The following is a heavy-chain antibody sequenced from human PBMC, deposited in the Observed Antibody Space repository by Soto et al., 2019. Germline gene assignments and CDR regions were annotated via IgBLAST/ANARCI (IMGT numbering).Heavy chain of an antibody. J-gene: IGHJ5*02. D-gene: IGHD3-3*01. CDR2: MNPNSGNT. CDR3: ARDLWSVESGWLDP. Sequence: ASVKVSCKASGYTFTSYDINWVRQATGQGLEWMGWMNPNSGNTGYAQKLQGRVTMTRDTSTSTAYMELRSLRSDDTAVYYCARDLWSVESGWLDPWGQGTLVTVSS. V-gene: IGHV1-8*01. CDR1: GYTFTSYD.